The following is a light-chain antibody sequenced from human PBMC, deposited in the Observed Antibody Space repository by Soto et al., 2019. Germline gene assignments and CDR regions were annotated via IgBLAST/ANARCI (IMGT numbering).Light chain of an antibody. J-gene: IGKJ1*01. V-gene: IGKV3-11*01. Sequence: EIVLTQSPGTVSLSPGESATLSCRASQSVSNYLAWYQQKPGQAPRLLIYDASNRATGIPARFSGSGSGTDFTLTISSLEPEDFALYYCQQCYNWPQWTFGQGTKVDIK. CDR3: QQCYNWPQWT. CDR2: DAS. CDR1: QSVSNY.